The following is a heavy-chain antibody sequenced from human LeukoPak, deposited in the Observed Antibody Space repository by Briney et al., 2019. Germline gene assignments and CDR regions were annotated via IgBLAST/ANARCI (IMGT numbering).Heavy chain of an antibody. CDR1: GYTFTDYY. D-gene: IGHD1-1*01. J-gene: IGHJ6*02. CDR2: IKLSSGDT. Sequence: ASVKVSCPASGYTFTDYYIHWVRQAPGQGLEWMGWIKLSSGDTIYAQKFQGRVTMTRDTSITTAYMELSRLTSDDTAVYYCGRDSSVEPGLSMDVWGQGTTVTVSS. V-gene: IGHV1-2*02. CDR3: GRDSSVEPGLSMDV.